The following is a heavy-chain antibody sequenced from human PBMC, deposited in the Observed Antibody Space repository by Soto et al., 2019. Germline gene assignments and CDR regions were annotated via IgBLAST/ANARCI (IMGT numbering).Heavy chain of an antibody. V-gene: IGHV3-30-3*01. J-gene: IGHJ4*02. CDR3: TREYPQRRGSYYYGSGTFYCFDY. CDR2: ISYDGSNK. D-gene: IGHD3-10*01. Sequence: QVQLVESGGGVVQPGRSLRLSCAASGFTFSSYAMHWVRQAPGKGLEWVAVISYDGSNKYYADSVKGRFTISRDNSKNTLYLQINSLKAEDTAVYYCTREYPQRRGSYYYGSGTFYCFDYWGQGTVVTVSS. CDR1: GFTFSSYA.